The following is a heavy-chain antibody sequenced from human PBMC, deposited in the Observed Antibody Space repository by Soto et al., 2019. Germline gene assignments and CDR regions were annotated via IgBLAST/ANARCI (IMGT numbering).Heavy chain of an antibody. CDR1: GYTFTAYP. CDR3: AKKDYYAAGVYHFDH. J-gene: IGHJ4*02. D-gene: IGHD3-10*01. V-gene: IGHV1-3*01. Sequence: QVQLVQSGAEVKKPGASVKVSCRASGYTFTAYPLHWVRQAPGQRLEWMGGINAANGDIGYSREFQGRVTITRDTSASTVYMEVSSLTSEDTAVYYCAKKDYYAAGVYHFDHWGQGTLVTVSS. CDR2: INAANGDI.